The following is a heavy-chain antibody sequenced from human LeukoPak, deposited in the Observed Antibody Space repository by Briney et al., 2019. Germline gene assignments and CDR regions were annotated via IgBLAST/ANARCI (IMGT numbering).Heavy chain of an antibody. CDR3: AKEGEQWLLDRY. Sequence: GGSLRLSCAASGFTFNSYAMSWARQAPGKGLGWVSAISGSGGSTYYADPVKGRFTISRDNSKNTLYLQMNSLRAEDTAVYYCAKEGEQWLLDRYWGQGTLVTVSS. D-gene: IGHD6-19*01. J-gene: IGHJ4*02. CDR1: GFTFNSYA. CDR2: ISGSGGST. V-gene: IGHV3-23*01.